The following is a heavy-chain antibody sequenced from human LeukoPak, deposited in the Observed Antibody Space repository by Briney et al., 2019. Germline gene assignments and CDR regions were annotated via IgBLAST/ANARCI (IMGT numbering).Heavy chain of an antibody. D-gene: IGHD6-13*01. Sequence: GGSLRLSCAASGFTFSDHWMHWVRQVPGKGLLWVARMNSDGTTTNYADSVKGRFTISRDNSKNTLYLQMNSLRAEDTAVYYCAKKDGSWYPFDYWGQGTLVTVSS. J-gene: IGHJ4*02. V-gene: IGHV3-74*01. CDR3: AKKDGSWYPFDY. CDR1: GFTFSDHW. CDR2: MNSDGTTT.